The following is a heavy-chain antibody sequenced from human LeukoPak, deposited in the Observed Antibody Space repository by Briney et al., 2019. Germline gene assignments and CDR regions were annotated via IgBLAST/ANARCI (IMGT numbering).Heavy chain of an antibody. D-gene: IGHD3-10*01. J-gene: IGHJ4*02. Sequence: GGSLRLSCAASGFTFSSYSMNWVRQAPGKGLEWVSYIGSSGSTIYYADSVKGRFTISKDNAMDTLFLQMNSLRADDTAVYYCAKDRVDGSGSQFDSWGQGSLVTVSS. CDR2: IGSSGSTI. V-gene: IGHV3-48*01. CDR3: AKDRVDGSGSQFDS. CDR1: GFTFSSYS.